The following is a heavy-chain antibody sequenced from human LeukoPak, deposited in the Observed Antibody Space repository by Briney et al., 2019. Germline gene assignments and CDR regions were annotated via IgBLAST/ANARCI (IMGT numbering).Heavy chain of an antibody. CDR3: TTVAYSSGWD. Sequence: PGGSLRLSCAASGFTFSSYAMSWVRQAPGKGLEWVGRIKSKTDDGTTDYAAPVKGRFTISRDDSKNTLYLQMNSLKTEDTAVYYCTTVAYSSGWDWGQGTLVTVSS. CDR2: IKSKTDDGTT. CDR1: GFTFSSYA. J-gene: IGHJ4*02. D-gene: IGHD6-19*01. V-gene: IGHV3-15*01.